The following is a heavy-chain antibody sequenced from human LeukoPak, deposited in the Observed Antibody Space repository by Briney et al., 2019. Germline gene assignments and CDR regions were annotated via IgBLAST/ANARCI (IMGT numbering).Heavy chain of an antibody. V-gene: IGHV3-11*04. CDR3: ARETRVRWTDY. CDR1: GFTFSDYY. CDR2: ISSSGTTI. D-gene: IGHD5-24*01. J-gene: IGHJ4*02. Sequence: PGGSLRLSCAASGFTFSDYYMSWIRQAPGKGLEWLSYISSSGTTIYYADSVKGRFTISTDNAKNSLYLQMNSLRAEDTAVYSCARETRVRWTDYWGQGILVTVSS.